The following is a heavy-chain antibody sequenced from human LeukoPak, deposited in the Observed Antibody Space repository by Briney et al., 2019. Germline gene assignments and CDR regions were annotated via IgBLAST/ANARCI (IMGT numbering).Heavy chain of an antibody. CDR3: ARDFCSGGSCYPDAFDI. Sequence: GGSLRLSCAASGFTFSNHAMSWVRQAPGKGLEWVSAISSTGAGTYYEDSVKGRFTISRDNSKNTLYLQMNSLRAEDTAVYYCARDFCSGGSCYPDAFDIWGQGTMVTVSS. CDR1: GFTFSNHA. J-gene: IGHJ3*02. V-gene: IGHV3-23*01. D-gene: IGHD2-15*01. CDR2: ISSTGAGT.